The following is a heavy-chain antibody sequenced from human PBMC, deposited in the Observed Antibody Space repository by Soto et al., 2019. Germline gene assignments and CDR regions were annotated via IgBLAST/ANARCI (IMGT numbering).Heavy chain of an antibody. J-gene: IGHJ4*02. CDR1: GFTFSSYG. V-gene: IGHV3-30*18. D-gene: IGHD3-22*01. Sequence: QVQLVESGGGVVQPGRSLRLSCAASGFTFSSYGMHWVRQAPGKGLEWVAVISYDGSNKYYADSVKGRFTISRDNSKNTLYLQMNSLRAEDTAVYYCAKVILSYYYDSSESLTADYWGQGTLVTVSS. CDR3: AKVILSYYYDSSESLTADY. CDR2: ISYDGSNK.